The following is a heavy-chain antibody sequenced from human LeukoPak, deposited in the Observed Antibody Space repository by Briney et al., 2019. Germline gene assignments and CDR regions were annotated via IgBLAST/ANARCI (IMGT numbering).Heavy chain of an antibody. CDR2: IYSGGST. D-gene: IGHD2-21*02. J-gene: IGHJ4*02. V-gene: IGHV3-53*04. Sequence: PGGSLRLSCAASGFAVSSNYMRSVRQARGKGLEWVSVIYSGGSTYYADSVKGRFTISRHNSKNTLYLQMNSLRAEDTAVYYCARLAVGTTVDYWGQGTLVTVSS. CDR3: ARLAVGTTVDY. CDR1: GFAVSSNY.